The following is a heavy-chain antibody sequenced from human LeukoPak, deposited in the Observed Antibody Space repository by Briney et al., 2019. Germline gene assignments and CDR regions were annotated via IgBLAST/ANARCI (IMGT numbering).Heavy chain of an antibody. CDR1: GGSINNYY. J-gene: IGHJ4*02. CDR2: IYYSGST. D-gene: IGHD5-18*01. Sequence: SETLSLTCTVSGGSINNYYWSWIRQPPGKGLEWIGYIYYSGSTNYNPSFKSRLTISVDTSNNQFSLNLSSVTAADTAVYFCARGAYSYGHPPSLDYWGQGTLVTVSS. V-gene: IGHV4-59*01. CDR3: ARGAYSYGHPPSLDY.